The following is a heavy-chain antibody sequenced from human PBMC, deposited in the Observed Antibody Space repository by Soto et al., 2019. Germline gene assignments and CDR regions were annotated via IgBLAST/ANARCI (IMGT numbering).Heavy chain of an antibody. CDR3: ARATPKRLTLDY. CDR1: GFTFSSYG. D-gene: IGHD3-22*01. J-gene: IGHJ4*02. CDR2: IWYDGSNK. V-gene: IGHV3-33*01. Sequence: GGSLRLSCAASGFTFSSYGMHWVRQAPGKGLEWVAVIWYDGSNKYYADSVKGRFTISRDNSKNTLYLQMNSLRAEDTAVYYCARATPKRLTLDYWGQGTLVTVSS.